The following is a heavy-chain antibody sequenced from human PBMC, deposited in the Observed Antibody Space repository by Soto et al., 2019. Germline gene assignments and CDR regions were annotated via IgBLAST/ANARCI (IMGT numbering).Heavy chain of an antibody. Sequence: TLSLTCTVSGGSITVYYLNWIRQPAGKGLEWIGHIYTSGTTNYNPSFKSRVTMSLDTSQNQFSLRLTSVTAADTAVYYCARAAYNYGHFDYWGQGTLVTVSS. V-gene: IGHV4-4*07. CDR2: IYTSGTT. D-gene: IGHD5-18*01. CDR1: GGSITVYY. J-gene: IGHJ4*02. CDR3: ARAAYNYGHFDY.